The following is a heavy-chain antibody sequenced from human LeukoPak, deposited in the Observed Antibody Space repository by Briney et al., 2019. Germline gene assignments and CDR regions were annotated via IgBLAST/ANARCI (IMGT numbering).Heavy chain of an antibody. D-gene: IGHD3-3*01. J-gene: IGHJ5*02. CDR3: ARGGYYDFWSGQSPYNWFDP. CDR1: GYTFTGYY. CDR2: MNPNSGNT. V-gene: IGHV1-8*02. Sequence: ASVKVSCKASGYTFTGYYMHWVRQATGQGLEWMGWMNPNSGNTGYAQKFQGRVTMTRNTSISTAYMELSSLRSEDTAVYYCARGGYYDFWSGQSPYNWFDPWGQGTLVTVSS.